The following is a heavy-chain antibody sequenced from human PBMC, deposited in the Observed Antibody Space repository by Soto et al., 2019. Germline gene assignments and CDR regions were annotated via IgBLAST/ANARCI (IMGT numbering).Heavy chain of an antibody. D-gene: IGHD2-2*01. CDR1: GFTFSSYA. CDR2: ISGSGGST. J-gene: IGHJ4*02. V-gene: IGHV3-23*01. CDR3: AIYCSSTSCYFGLLDY. Sequence: GGSLRLSCAASGFTFSSYAMRWVRQTPGKGLEWVSAISGSGGSTYYADSVKGRFTISRDNSKNTLYLQMNSLRAEDTAVYYCAIYCSSTSCYFGLLDYGAQGTLVTVSS.